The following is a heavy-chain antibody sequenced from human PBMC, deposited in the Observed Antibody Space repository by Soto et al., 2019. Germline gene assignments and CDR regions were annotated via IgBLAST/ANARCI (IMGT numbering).Heavy chain of an antibody. V-gene: IGHV6-1*01. Sequence: SQTLSLTCVISGYSVSSNSAAWNWIRQSPSRGLEWLGRTYYRSRWYFDYAVSVKSRITISPDISNNQVSPQLTSVTPDDTAIYYCVRLIGNSWLDSWGQGTLVTVSS. CDR1: GYSVSSNSAA. D-gene: IGHD3-22*01. CDR3: VRLIGNSWLDS. J-gene: IGHJ5*01. CDR2: TYYRSRWYF.